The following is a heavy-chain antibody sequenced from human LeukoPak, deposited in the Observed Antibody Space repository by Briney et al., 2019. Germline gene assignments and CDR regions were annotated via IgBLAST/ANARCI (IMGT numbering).Heavy chain of an antibody. CDR3: ARAPLGIDAFDI. V-gene: IGHV4-61*02. Sequence: SQTPSLTCTFSGGSISSGSYYWSWIRQPAGKGLEWIGRIYYSGSTNYNPSLKSQVTISVDTSKNQFSLKLSSVTAADTAVYYCARAPLGIDAFDIWGQGTMVTVSS. J-gene: IGHJ3*02. D-gene: IGHD3-10*01. CDR2: IYYSGST. CDR1: GGSISSGSYY.